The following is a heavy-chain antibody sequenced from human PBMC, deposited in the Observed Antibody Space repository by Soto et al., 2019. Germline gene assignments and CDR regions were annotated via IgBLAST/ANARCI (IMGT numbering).Heavy chain of an antibody. V-gene: IGHV4-59*01. Sequence: PXETLSLTCTVSGGSISRYYWSGIRQPPGKGLEWIGYIYYSGSTNYNPSLKSRVTISVDTSKNQFSLKLSSVTAADTAVYYCARAPGVDDSSGYYYVKSWFDPWGQGTLVTVSS. CDR1: GGSISRYY. D-gene: IGHD3-22*01. CDR3: ARAPGVDDSSGYYYVKSWFDP. CDR2: IYYSGST. J-gene: IGHJ5*02.